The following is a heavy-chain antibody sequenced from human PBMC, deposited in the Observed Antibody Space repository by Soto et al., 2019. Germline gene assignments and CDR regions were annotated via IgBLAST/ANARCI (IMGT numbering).Heavy chain of an antibody. Sequence: QLQLQESGSGLVKPSQTLSLTCAVSGGYISSGGYSWSWIRQPPGKGLEWIGYIYHSGSTYYNPSLKCRVTISVDRSKNQFSLKLSSVTAADTAVYYCSREVGHGWFDPWRQGTLVTVSS. CDR3: SREVGHGWFDP. J-gene: IGHJ5*02. V-gene: IGHV4-30-2*01. CDR1: GGYISSGGYS. CDR2: IYHSGST.